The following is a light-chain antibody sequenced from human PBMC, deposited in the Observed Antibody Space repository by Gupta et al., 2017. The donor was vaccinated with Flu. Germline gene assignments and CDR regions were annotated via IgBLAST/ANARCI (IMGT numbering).Light chain of an antibody. CDR3: RQDDNYPRT. CDR2: AAS. V-gene: IGKV1-6*01. J-gene: IGKJ1*01. CDR1: QGIRND. Sequence: AIQMTQSPSSLSASVGDRVTITCRASQGIRNDLGWYQQKPGKAPKLLIYAASSLQSGVPSRFSGSGSGTDFTLTISSLQPEDSATYYCRQDDNYPRTFGQGTKVEIK.